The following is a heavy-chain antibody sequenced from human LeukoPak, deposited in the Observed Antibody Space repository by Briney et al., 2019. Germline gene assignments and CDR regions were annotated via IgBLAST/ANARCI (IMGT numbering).Heavy chain of an antibody. J-gene: IGHJ4*02. D-gene: IGHD5-18*01. V-gene: IGHV4-39*02. CDR2: INYSGST. CDR1: GCSISSSRYS. CDR3: ARVGFGGYSYGYVDF. Sequence: PSETLSLTCTFSGCSISSSRYSWGWIRQPPGKGLEWIGTINYSGSTYYNPSLKSRVTISVDTSKNQFSLRLSSVTAADTAVYYCARVGFGGYSYGYVDFWGQGTLVTVSS.